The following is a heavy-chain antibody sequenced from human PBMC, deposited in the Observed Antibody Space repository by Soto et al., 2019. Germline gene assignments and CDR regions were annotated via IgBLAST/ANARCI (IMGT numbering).Heavy chain of an antibody. CDR3: ARGREGTRAAFDI. D-gene: IGHD3-10*01. Sequence: MWSVDHSPGQGLEWMGGIIPSFGTANYAQKCQGRVTITAAESTSTAYMELSSLRSEDTSLYYCARGREGTRAAFDIWGHGTMVTVSS. CDR2: IIPSFGTA. V-gene: IGHV1-69*01. J-gene: IGHJ3*02.